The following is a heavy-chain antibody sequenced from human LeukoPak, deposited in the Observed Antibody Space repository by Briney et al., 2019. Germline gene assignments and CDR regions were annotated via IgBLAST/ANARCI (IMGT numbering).Heavy chain of an antibody. D-gene: IGHD5-12*01. CDR3: AKSVRGYTYYFDC. CDR1: GFTFNNYA. V-gene: IGHV3-23*01. Sequence: GGSLRLSCAVSGFTFNNYAMSWVRQAPGKGLEWVSTISGSGSNTYYADSVKGRFTISRDNSKNTLYLQMNSLRAEDAAVYYCAKSVRGYTYYFDCWGQGTLVTVSS. CDR2: ISGSGSNT. J-gene: IGHJ4*02.